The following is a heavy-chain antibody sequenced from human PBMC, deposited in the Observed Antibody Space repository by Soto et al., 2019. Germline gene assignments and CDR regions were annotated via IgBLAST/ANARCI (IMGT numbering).Heavy chain of an antibody. D-gene: IGHD6-6*01. CDR1: GYTFTSYG. CDR2: ISAYNGNT. V-gene: IGHV1-18*01. CDR3: ARVPHIRGQLAPFDY. J-gene: IGHJ4*02. Sequence: QVQLVQSGAEVKKPGASMKVSCKASGYTFTSYGISWVRQAPGQGLEWMGWISAYNGNTNYAQKLQGRVTMTTDTPTSTAYMELRSLRSDDTAVYYCARVPHIRGQLAPFDYWGQGTLVTVSS.